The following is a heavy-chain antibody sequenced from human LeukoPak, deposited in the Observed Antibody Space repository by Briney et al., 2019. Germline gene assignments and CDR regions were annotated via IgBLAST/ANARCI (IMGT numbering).Heavy chain of an antibody. D-gene: IGHD3-10*01. CDR2: IYTSGST. CDR3: ARARFGELGAGFDYYYYMDV. CDR1: GGSISSYY. J-gene: IGHJ6*03. V-gene: IGHV4-4*07. Sequence: SETLSLTCTVSGGSISSYYWSWIRQPAGKGLEWIGRIYTSGSTNYNPSLKSRVTMSVDTSKNQFSLKLSSVTAADTAVYYCARARFGELGAGFDYYYYMDVWGKGTTVTVSS.